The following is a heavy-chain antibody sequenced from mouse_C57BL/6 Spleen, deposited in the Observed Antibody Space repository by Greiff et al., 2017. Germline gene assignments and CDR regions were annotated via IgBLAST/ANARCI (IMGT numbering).Heavy chain of an antibody. V-gene: IGHV3-1*01. CDR2: ISYSGST. CDR1: GYSITSGYD. Sequence: VQLQQSGPGMVKPSQSLSLTCTVTGYSITSGYDWHWIRHFPGNKLEWMGYISYSGSTNYNPSLKSRISITHDTSKNHFFLKLNSVTTEDTATYYCARGDDYLFDYWGQGTTLTVSS. J-gene: IGHJ2*01. CDR3: ARGDDYLFDY. D-gene: IGHD2-4*01.